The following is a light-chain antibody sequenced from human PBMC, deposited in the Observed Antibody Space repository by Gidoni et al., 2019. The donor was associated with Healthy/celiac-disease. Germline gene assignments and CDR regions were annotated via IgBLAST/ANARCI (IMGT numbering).Light chain of an antibody. CDR1: QSISSY. V-gene: IGKV1-39*01. Sequence: DIQLTQSPSSLSASVGDRVTITCRASQSISSYLDWYQQKPGKAPKLLIYAASTLQSGVPSRFSGSGSGTEFTLTISSLQPEDFATYYCQQSNSSPRTFGHGTKVDIK. J-gene: IGKJ3*01. CDR3: QQSNSSPRT. CDR2: AAS.